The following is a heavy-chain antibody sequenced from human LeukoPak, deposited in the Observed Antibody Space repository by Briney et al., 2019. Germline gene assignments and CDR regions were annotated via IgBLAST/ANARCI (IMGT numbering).Heavy chain of an antibody. J-gene: IGHJ3*02. V-gene: IGHV3-33*01. CDR3: ARVVVPAAMDPGAFDI. Sequence: QPGGSLRLSCAASGFTFSSYGMHWVRQATGKGLEWVAVIWYDGSNKYYADCVKGRFTIYRDNSKNTLYLQMNSLRAEDTVVYYCARVVVPAAMDPGAFDIWGQGTMVTVSS. CDR2: IWYDGSNK. D-gene: IGHD2-2*01. CDR1: GFTFSSYG.